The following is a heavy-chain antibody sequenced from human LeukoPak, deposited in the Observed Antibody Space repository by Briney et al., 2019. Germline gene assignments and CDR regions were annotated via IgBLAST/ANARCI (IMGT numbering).Heavy chain of an antibody. J-gene: IGHJ4*02. CDR1: GGSISSYY. Sequence: TSETLSLTCTVSGGSISSYYWSWIRQPAGKGLEWIGRIYTSGSTNYNPSLKSRVTISVDTSKNQFYLKLSSVTAADTAVYYCARDSSSWAIDYWGQGTLVTVSS. V-gene: IGHV4-4*07. CDR2: IYTSGST. CDR3: ARDSSSWAIDY. D-gene: IGHD6-13*01.